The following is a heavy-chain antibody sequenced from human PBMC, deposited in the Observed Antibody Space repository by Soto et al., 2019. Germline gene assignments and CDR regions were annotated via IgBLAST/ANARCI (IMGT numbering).Heavy chain of an antibody. V-gene: IGHV4-31*03. J-gene: IGHJ6*02. CDR3: ARGSSIAGLYYGMDV. Sequence: QVQLRGSGPGLVKPSQTLSLTCTVSGGSISSGGYYWTWIRQHPGKGLEWIGYNYYRGITYYNPSLKSRVTISLDTSKNQFSLKLSSVTAADTAVYYCARGSSIAGLYYGMDVWGQGTTVTVSS. D-gene: IGHD6-6*01. CDR1: GGSISSGGYY. CDR2: NYYRGIT.